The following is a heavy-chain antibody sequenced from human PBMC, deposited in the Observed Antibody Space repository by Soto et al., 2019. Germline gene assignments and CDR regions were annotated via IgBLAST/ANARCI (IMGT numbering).Heavy chain of an antibody. D-gene: IGHD3-22*01. J-gene: IGHJ5*01. V-gene: IGHV4-34*01. CDR1: GGSFSGHS. CDR3: STRAYDTNGYYRFDP. CDR2: INHSGRV. Sequence: SDTLYITCAVYGGSFSGHSCTWIRQSPGKGLEWIGDINHSGRVNYSPSLKSRVTISLDTSKNQFSLTLSAVTAADTAMYYCSTRAYDTNGYYRFDPWGQGTLVTVPS.